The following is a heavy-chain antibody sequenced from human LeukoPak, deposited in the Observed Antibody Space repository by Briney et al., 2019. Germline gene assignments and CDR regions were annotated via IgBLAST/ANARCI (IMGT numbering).Heavy chain of an antibody. Sequence: SQTLSLTCAVSGGSISSGGYSWSWIRQPPGEGLEWIGYIYHSGSTYYNPSLKSRVTISVDRSKNQFSLKLSSVTAADTAVYYCARGAGYCSSTSCLENNWFDPRGQGTLVTVSS. V-gene: IGHV4-30-2*01. CDR2: IYHSGST. CDR1: GGSISSGGYS. D-gene: IGHD2-2*01. J-gene: IGHJ5*02. CDR3: ARGAGYCSSTSCLENNWFDP.